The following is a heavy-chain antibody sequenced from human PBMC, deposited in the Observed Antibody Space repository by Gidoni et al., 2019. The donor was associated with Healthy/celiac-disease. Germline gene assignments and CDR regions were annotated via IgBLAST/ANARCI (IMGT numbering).Heavy chain of an antibody. CDR2: IYYSGST. J-gene: IGHJ4*02. CDR1: GGSIRSSSYY. D-gene: IGHD3-22*01. CDR3: ARQVSVVVITLDY. V-gene: IGHV4-39*01. Sequence: QLQLQESGPGLVKPSETLSLTCTVPGGSIRSSSYYWGWIRQPPGKGLEWIGSIYYSGSTYYNPSLKSRVTISVDTSKNQFPLKLSSVTAADTAVYYCARQVSVVVITLDYWGQGTLVTVSS.